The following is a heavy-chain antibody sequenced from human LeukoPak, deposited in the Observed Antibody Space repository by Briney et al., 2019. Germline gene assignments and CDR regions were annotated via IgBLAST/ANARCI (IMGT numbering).Heavy chain of an antibody. CDR1: GFTFSTYA. CDR2: ISGSGGST. J-gene: IGHJ4*02. D-gene: IGHD6-13*01. CDR3: AKGPRQQLVTSFDN. V-gene: IGHV3-23*01. Sequence: PGGSLRLSCAASGFTFSTYAMSWVRQAPGKGLEWVSDISGSGGSTYYADSVKGRFTVSRDNSKNTLYLQMSSLRADDTAVYHCAKGPRQQLVTSFDNWGQGTLVTVSS.